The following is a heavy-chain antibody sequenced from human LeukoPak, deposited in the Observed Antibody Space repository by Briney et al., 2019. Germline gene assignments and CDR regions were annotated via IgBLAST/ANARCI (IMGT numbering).Heavy chain of an antibody. Sequence: SETLSLTCIVSGDSISSTAFYWGWVRQPPGKGLEYIGSIYYSGGTYYNPSLKSRVTIFADTSENLFSLKMSSVTAADTAVYFCARHWAGGGYDHGFDNWGQGILVTV. J-gene: IGHJ4*02. CDR3: ARHWAGGGYDHGFDN. D-gene: IGHD5-12*01. CDR1: GDSISSTAFY. V-gene: IGHV4-39*01. CDR2: IYYSGGT.